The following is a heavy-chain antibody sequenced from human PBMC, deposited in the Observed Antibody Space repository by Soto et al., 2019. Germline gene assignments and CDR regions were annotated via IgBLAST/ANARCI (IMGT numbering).Heavy chain of an antibody. CDR3: ARRLNLGSFDH. V-gene: IGHV4-59*01. D-gene: IGHD3-10*01. J-gene: IGHJ5*02. CDR2: VYYSGSV. Sequence: SETLSLTCNVSGVSLTGYHWNWIRQPPGKTLEWIGFVYYSGSVSYNPSLKGRASISVDRSKNQFSLRLTSVTAADTAVYYCARRLNLGSFDHWGQGTLVTVSS. CDR1: GVSLTGYH.